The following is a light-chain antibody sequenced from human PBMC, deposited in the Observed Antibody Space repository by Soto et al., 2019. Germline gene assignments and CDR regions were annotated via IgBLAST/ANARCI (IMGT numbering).Light chain of an antibody. V-gene: IGKV3-20*01. J-gene: IGKJ3*01. CDR3: QLYGSSSFF. CDR2: GAS. Sequence: EIVLTQSPGTLSLSPGERATLSCRASQSVSSTYFAWYQQKPGQAPRLLIYGASYRAIGIPDRFSGSGSGTDFTLTISELEPEDFAVYYCQLYGSSSFFFGPGTKVDIK. CDR1: QSVSSTY.